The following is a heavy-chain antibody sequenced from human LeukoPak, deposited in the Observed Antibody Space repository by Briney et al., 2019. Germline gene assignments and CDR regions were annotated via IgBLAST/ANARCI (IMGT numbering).Heavy chain of an antibody. J-gene: IGHJ6*03. CDR1: GFNLDDYG. CDR3: AREQLVDYNYYYMDV. V-gene: IGHV3-20*04. D-gene: IGHD6-6*01. CDR2: VNWNGGST. Sequence: GGSLRPSCVASGFNLDDYGMSWVRQAPGKGLEWVSGVNWNGGSTDYADSVKGRFTISRDKAKSSLYLQMNSLRAEDTALYYCAREQLVDYNYYYMDVWGKGTTVTVSS.